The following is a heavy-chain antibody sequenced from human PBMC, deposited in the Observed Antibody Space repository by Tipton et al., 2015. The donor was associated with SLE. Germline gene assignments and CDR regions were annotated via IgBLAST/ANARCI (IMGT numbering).Heavy chain of an antibody. Sequence: SLRLSCVASGFTFSNFWMTWVRQAPGKGLEWVANIRKDGSVKKYMDSLKGRFTISRDNAKNALYLQMSSLRAGDTAVYYCARALLDVVPGPSGMDVWGQGTTITVSS. J-gene: IGHJ6*01. V-gene: IGHV3-7*01. CDR3: ARALLDVVPGPSGMDV. CDR1: GFTFSNFW. CDR2: IRKDGSVK. D-gene: IGHD2-15*01.